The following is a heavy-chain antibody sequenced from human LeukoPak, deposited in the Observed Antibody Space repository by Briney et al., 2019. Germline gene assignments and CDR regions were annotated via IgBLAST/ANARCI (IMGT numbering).Heavy chain of an antibody. CDR3: ARHPITMVRGVISPDYYYGMGV. V-gene: IGHV5-51*01. CDR2: IYPGDSDT. Sequence: GESLKISCKGSGYSFTSYWIGWVRQMPGKGLEWMGIIYPGDSDTRYSPSFQGQVTISADKSISTAYLQWSSLKASDTAMYYCARHPITMVRGVISPDYYYGMGVWGQGTTVTVSS. J-gene: IGHJ6*02. CDR1: GYSFTSYW. D-gene: IGHD3-10*01.